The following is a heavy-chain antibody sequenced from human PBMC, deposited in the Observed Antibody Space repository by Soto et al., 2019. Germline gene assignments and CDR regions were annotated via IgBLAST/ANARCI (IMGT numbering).Heavy chain of an antibody. CDR1: GFIFSSYG. D-gene: IGHD2-15*01. V-gene: IGHV3-30*18. CDR3: AKEVNCGGRSCSWSEGFDY. J-gene: IGHJ4*02. CDR2: ISYEGSHT. Sequence: QVQLVESGGGVVQPGRSLRLSCAASGFIFSSYGMHWVRQAPGKGLEWVAVISYEGSHTYYAASVKGRFTITRDNSKTPLSLQMTSLRRESTAVYYCAKEVNCGGRSCSWSEGFDYWGQGTLLTVSS.